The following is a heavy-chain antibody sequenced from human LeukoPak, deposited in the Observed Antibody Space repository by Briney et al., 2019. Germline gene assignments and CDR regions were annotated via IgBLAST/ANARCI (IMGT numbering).Heavy chain of an antibody. CDR2: ISGRTGAT. Sequence: GGSLRLSCAASGFTFTTNAMSLVRQVPGKGLEWVSAISGRTGATYYADSEKGRFTISRDNSKSTLYLQMDSLRAEDTAVYYCAKCGNSGCHLIDYWGQGTLVTVSS. V-gene: IGHV3-23*01. D-gene: IGHD5-12*01. CDR3: AKCGNSGCHLIDY. CDR1: GFTFTTNA. J-gene: IGHJ4*02.